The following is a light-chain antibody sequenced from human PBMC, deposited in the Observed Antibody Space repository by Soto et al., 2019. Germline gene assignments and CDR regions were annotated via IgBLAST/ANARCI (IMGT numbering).Light chain of an antibody. CDR2: AAS. Sequence: DIQMTQSPSSLSASVGDRVTITCRASQSISSYLNWYQQKPGKTPKLLIYAASSLQSGVPSRVSGSGSGTDFTRTTSTLQPEDFATYYCQQSYCTPPTYGRGTKVEIK. V-gene: IGKV1-39*01. CDR1: QSISSY. J-gene: IGKJ1*01. CDR3: QQSYCTPPT.